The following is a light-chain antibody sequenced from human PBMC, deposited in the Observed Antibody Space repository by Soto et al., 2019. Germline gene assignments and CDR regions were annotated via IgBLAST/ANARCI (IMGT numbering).Light chain of an antibody. J-gene: IGKJ5*01. CDR2: DTS. CDR3: QQRQYWPPIT. Sequence: FFTHSPATLSFSPGEIATLSCRASQSVSSYLAWYQQKPGQAPRLLIYDTSNRATGVPARFSGSGSGTDFTLTISSLEPEDCAIYYCQQRQYWPPITFGQGTRLEIK. CDR1: QSVSSY. V-gene: IGKV3-11*01.